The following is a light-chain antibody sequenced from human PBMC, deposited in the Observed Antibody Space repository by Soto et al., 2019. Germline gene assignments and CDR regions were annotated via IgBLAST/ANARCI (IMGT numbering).Light chain of an antibody. CDR3: QQYNSYSGT. V-gene: IGKV1-5*03. CDR1: QSISTW. CDR2: KAS. J-gene: IGKJ2*01. Sequence: DLQMTQFPSTLSASVGDRVTITCRASQSISTWLAWYQQKPGRAPKLLIYKASSLESGVPSRFSGSGFGTEFTLTISSLQPDDFATYYCQQYNSYSGTFGQGTKLEIK.